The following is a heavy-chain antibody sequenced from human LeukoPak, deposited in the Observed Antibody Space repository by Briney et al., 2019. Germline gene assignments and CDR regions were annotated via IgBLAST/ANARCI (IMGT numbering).Heavy chain of an antibody. CDR3: ARDVGQLST. D-gene: IGHD1-1*01. Sequence: GASVKVSCKAPGYSFTDYYINWVRQAPGQGLEWMGWINPNHGGTHYAQKFQGRVTMTRDMSTSTVYMELSSLRSEDTAVYYCARDVGQLSTWGQGTLVTVSS. CDR1: GYSFTDYY. J-gene: IGHJ5*02. CDR2: INPNHGGT. V-gene: IGHV1-2*02.